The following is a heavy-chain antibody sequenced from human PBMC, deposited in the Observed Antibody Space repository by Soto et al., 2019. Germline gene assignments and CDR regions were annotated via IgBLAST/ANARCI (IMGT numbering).Heavy chain of an antibody. CDR2: ISYDGTNK. V-gene: IGHV3-30*03. J-gene: IGHJ6*02. CDR1: GFTFSNYG. D-gene: IGHD3-3*01. CDR3: ARSITIFGLPRYYYFRLAV. Sequence: GGSLRLSGAASGFTFSNYGMNWVRQAPCKGLEWVSLISYDGTNKYHADSAKGRFTISRDNSKKTVYLQMNTVRAEDTAVYYCARSITIFGLPRYYYFRLAVGGHGTTVTVSS.